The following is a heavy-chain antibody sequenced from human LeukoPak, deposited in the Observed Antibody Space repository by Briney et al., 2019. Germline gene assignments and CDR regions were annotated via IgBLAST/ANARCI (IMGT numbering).Heavy chain of an antibody. CDR2: INPSGGST. CDR3: ARDAGSYGYLSY. J-gene: IGHJ4*02. CDR1: GYTFTSYY. Sequence: ASVKVSCKASGYTFTSYYMHWVRQAPGQGLEWMGIINPSGGSTSYAQKFQGRVTMTRDTSTSTVYMELSSLRSEDAAVYYCARDAGSYGYLSYWGQGTLVTVSS. D-gene: IGHD5-18*01. V-gene: IGHV1-46*01.